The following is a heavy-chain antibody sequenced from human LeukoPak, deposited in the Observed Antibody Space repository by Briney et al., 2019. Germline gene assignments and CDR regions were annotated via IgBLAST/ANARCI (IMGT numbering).Heavy chain of an antibody. CDR2: ISSSSSYI. CDR3: ARDGAARGVDAFDI. CDR1: GFTFSNYG. J-gene: IGHJ3*02. D-gene: IGHD6-6*01. V-gene: IGHV3-21*01. Sequence: GGSLRLSCAASGFTFSNYGMHWVRQAPGKGLEWVSSISSSSSYIYYADSVKGRFTISRDDAKNSLYLQMNSLRAEDTAVYYCARDGAARGVDAFDIWGQGTMVTVSS.